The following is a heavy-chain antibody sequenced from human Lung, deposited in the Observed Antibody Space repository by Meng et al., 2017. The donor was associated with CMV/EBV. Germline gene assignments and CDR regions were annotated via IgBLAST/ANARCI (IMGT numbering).Heavy chain of an antibody. V-gene: IGHV3-33*06. CDR2: IWYDGKTK. D-gene: IGHD4/OR15-4a*01. Sequence: GESLKISCAASGFTFSNYGMHWVRQAPGKGLEWVAVIWYDGKTKYYADSVKGRFSISRDNSKYTLYLQMNSLRADDTAVYYCAKDDYRTPPPDAFDIWGQGXMVTVS. CDR3: AKDDYRTPPPDAFDI. CDR1: GFTFSNYG. J-gene: IGHJ3*02.